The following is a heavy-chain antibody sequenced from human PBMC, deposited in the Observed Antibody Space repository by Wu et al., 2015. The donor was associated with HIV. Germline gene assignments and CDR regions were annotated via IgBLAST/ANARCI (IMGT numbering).Heavy chain of an antibody. D-gene: IGHD6-19*01. CDR2: MNPRTGNT. Sequence: QVQLVQSGAEVKKPGASVKVSCKASGYTFSSYDINWVRQATGQGLEWMGWMNPRTGNTGYAQKFQGRVTMTRDTSISTANMELSSLRSEDTAVYYCARQRAYTSGWYIFDYWGQGTLVIVSS. V-gene: IGHV1-8*01. J-gene: IGHJ4*02. CDR1: GYTFSSYD. CDR3: ARQRAYTSGWYIFDY.